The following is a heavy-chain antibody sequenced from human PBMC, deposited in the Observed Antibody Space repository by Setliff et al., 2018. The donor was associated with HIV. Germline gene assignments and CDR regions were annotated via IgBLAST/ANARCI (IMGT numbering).Heavy chain of an antibody. V-gene: IGHV3-9*01. CDR1: GFTFHDYA. CDR2: ISWNSGTI. D-gene: IGHD1-26*01. Sequence: PGGSLRLSCAASGFTFHDYAMHWVRQAPGKGLEWVSGISWNSGTIGYADSVKGRFTISRDNAKNSLYLQMNSLRAEDTAIYYCAKDRAGSGGSYALDFWGHGTLVTVSS. CDR3: AKDRAGSGGSYALDF. J-gene: IGHJ4*01.